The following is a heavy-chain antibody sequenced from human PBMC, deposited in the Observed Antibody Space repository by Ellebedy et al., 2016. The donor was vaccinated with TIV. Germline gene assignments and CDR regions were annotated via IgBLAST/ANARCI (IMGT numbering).Heavy chain of an antibody. CDR2: ISAYNANT. Sequence: AASVKVSCKASGYTFTSYDINWARQAPGQGLEWMGWISAYNANTNYAQKLQGRVTMTTDTSTSTAYMELRSLRSDDTAVYYCARGAAGTWLDYWGQGTLVTVSS. D-gene: IGHD6-13*01. CDR3: ARGAAGTWLDY. J-gene: IGHJ4*02. CDR1: GYTFTSYD. V-gene: IGHV1-18*01.